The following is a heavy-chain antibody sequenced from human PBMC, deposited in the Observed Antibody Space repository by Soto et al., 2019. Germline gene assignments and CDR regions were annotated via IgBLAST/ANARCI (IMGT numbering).Heavy chain of an antibody. J-gene: IGHJ4*02. Sequence: EVQLVESGGGLVQPGGSLRLSCAASGFTFSSYWMHWVRQAPGKGLVWVSRIISDGSSTSYADSVKGRFTISRDNAKNTLYVQMNSLRAEDTAVYYCARDNEDGGDFDYWGQGTLVTVSS. CDR2: IISDGSST. D-gene: IGHD2-15*01. CDR1: GFTFSSYW. CDR3: ARDNEDGGDFDY. V-gene: IGHV3-74*01.